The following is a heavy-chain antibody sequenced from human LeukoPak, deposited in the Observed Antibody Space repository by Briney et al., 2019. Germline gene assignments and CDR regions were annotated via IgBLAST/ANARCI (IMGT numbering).Heavy chain of an antibody. D-gene: IGHD2-21*02. CDR1: GFTFSSYW. CDR3: AKVPLVTAFKYFDY. Sequence: GGSLRLSCVASGFTFSSYWMTWVRQAPGKGLEWVSAISSSGGSTYYADSVKGRFTISRDNSKNTLYLQMNSLRAEDTAVYYCAKVPLVTAFKYFDYWGQGTLVTVSS. J-gene: IGHJ4*02. V-gene: IGHV3-23*01. CDR2: ISSSGGST.